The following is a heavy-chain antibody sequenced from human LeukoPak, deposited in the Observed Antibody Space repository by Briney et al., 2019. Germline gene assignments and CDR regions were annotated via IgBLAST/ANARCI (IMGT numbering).Heavy chain of an antibody. D-gene: IGHD2-2*01. Sequence: ESSETLSLTCTVSGGSISSGGYYWSWIWQPPGKGLEWIGYIYHSGITYYNPSLKSRVTISVDRSKNQFSLKLSSVTAADTAVYYCARGDFEVVPAAMVAFDIWGQGTMVTVSS. CDR2: IYHSGIT. V-gene: IGHV4-30-2*01. CDR3: ARGDFEVVPAAMVAFDI. CDR1: GGSISSGGYY. J-gene: IGHJ3*02.